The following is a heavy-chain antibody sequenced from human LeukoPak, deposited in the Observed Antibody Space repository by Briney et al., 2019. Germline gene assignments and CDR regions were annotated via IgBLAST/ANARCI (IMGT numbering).Heavy chain of an antibody. Sequence: SETLSLTCTVSGGSISSYYWSWIRQPPGKGLEWIGYIYYSGSTNYNPSLKSRVTISVDTSKNQFSLKLSSVTAADTAVYYCARGNFWSGYFPSRFDYWGQGTLVTVSS. J-gene: IGHJ4*02. V-gene: IGHV4-59*12. D-gene: IGHD3-3*01. CDR2: IYYSGST. CDR1: GGSISSYY. CDR3: ARGNFWSGYFPSRFDY.